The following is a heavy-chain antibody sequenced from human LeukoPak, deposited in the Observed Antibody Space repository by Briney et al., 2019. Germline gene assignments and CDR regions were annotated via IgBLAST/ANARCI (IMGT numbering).Heavy chain of an antibody. CDR3: ARDFSTWYSIDY. V-gene: IGHV3-30-3*01. CDR2: ISYDAAVK. J-gene: IGHJ4*02. Sequence: GGSLRLSCAVSGFTLRSYAIHWVRQAPGKGLQWVAFISYDAAVKYCADSVRGRFTVSRDNSKNTLSLQMNSLRPEDTAVYYCARDFSTWYSIDYWGRGTLVIVSS. D-gene: IGHD2-15*01. CDR1: GFTLRSYA.